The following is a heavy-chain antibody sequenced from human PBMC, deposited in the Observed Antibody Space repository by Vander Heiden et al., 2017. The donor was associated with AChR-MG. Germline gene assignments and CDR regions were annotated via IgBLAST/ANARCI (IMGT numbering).Heavy chain of an antibody. CDR1: GHRFSTYE. V-gene: IGHV1-8*02. J-gene: IGHJ4*02. D-gene: IGHD3-10*01. CDR2: LKPNSGRT. Sequence: VQLVQSRAAVTQPWPPGKVSCKASGHRFSTYEINWGRQATGQGLEWMGWLKPNSGRTAYAQKYQGRVTRTRDTSINTVYMELGGLRYEDTAVYYCARERGLISSEPDYWGQGTLVTVSS. CDR3: ARERGLISSEPDY.